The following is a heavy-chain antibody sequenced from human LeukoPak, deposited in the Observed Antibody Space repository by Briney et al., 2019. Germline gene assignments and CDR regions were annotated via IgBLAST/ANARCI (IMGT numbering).Heavy chain of an antibody. J-gene: IGHJ4*02. CDR1: GFTFSSYV. V-gene: IGHV3-30*02. D-gene: IGHD2-2*01. CDR2: IRYDGSNK. Sequence: GGSLRLSCAASGFTFSSYVMHWVRQAPGKGLEWVAFIRYDGSNKYYADSVKGRFTISRDNSKNTLYLQMNSLRVEDTAVYYCASRPAAIDFDYWGQGTLVTVSS. CDR3: ASRPAAIDFDY.